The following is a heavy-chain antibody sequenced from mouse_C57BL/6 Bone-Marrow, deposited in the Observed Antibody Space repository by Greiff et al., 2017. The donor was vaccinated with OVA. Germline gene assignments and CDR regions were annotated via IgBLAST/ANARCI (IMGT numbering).Heavy chain of an antibody. CDR2: IYPGDGDT. Sequence: VQLQHSGPELVKPGASVKISCKASGYAFSSSWMNWVKQRPGKGLEWIGRIYPGDGDTNYNGKFKGKATLTADKSSSTAYMQLSSLTSEDSAVYFCARQLGRRGYYFDYWGQGTTLTVSS. CDR3: ARQLGRRGYYFDY. V-gene: IGHV1-82*01. J-gene: IGHJ2*01. D-gene: IGHD4-1*01. CDR1: GYAFSSSW.